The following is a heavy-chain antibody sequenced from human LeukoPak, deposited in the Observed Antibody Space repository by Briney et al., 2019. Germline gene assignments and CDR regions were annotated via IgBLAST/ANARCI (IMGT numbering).Heavy chain of an antibody. D-gene: IGHD3-22*01. J-gene: IGHJ3*02. Sequence: PGRSLRLSCAASGFTFSSYGMHWVRQAPGKGLEWVAAIWYDGSSKYYADSVKGRFTISRDNSKNTLYLQMNSLRAEDTAVYYCVRTREYYDSSGSPNGYDAFGIWGQGTMVSVSS. CDR2: IWYDGSSK. CDR3: VRTREYYDSSGSPNGYDAFGI. V-gene: IGHV3-33*01. CDR1: GFTFSSYG.